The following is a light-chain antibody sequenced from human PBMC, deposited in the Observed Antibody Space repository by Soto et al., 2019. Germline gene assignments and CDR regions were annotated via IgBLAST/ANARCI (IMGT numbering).Light chain of an antibody. CDR2: DAS. Sequence: DVQMTQSPSSLSAAVGDRVTISCRASRGIDTFLAWYQQKPGKAPDLLIYDASTLQPGVPSRFSGSGFGTDFTLTISSLQPEDVATYYCQAYNSALWTFGQGTRVEAK. V-gene: IGKV1-27*01. CDR1: RGIDTF. J-gene: IGKJ1*01. CDR3: QAYNSALWT.